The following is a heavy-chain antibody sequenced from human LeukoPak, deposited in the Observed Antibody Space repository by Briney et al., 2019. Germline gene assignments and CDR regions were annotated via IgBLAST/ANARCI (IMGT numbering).Heavy chain of an antibody. CDR2: IYYSGST. CDR3: ARLTDQYYYDSSGFYFDY. J-gene: IGHJ4*02. D-gene: IGHD3-22*01. V-gene: IGHV4-59*01. CDR1: GGSISSYY. Sequence: SETLSLTCTVSGGSISSYYWSWIRQPPEKGLEWIGYIYYSGSTNYNPSLKSRVTISVDTSKNQFSLKLSSVTAADTAVYYCARLTDQYYYDSSGFYFDYWGQGTLVTVSS.